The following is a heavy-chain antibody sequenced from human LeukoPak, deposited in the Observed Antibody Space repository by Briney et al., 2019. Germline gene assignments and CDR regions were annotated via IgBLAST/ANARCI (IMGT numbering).Heavy chain of an antibody. V-gene: IGHV3-30*18. CDR2: ISYDGSNK. D-gene: IGHD3-10*01. Sequence: GGSLRLSCAVSGFTFSAYSMNWVRQAPGKGLEWVAVISYDGSNKYYADSVKGRFTISRDNFKNTLYLQMNSLRAEDTAVYYCAKDSSRVLAPFDPWGQGTLVTVSS. CDR3: AKDSSRVLAPFDP. J-gene: IGHJ5*02. CDR1: GFTFSAYS.